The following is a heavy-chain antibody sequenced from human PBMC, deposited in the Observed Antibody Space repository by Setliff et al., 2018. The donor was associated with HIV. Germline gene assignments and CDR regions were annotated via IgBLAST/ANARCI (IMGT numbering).Heavy chain of an antibody. CDR3: ARVRYCGGDCYPDAFDI. CDR2: MNPNSGGT. Sequence: ASVKVSCKASGYTFTSYNIYWVRQATGQGLEWVQQATGQGLEWMGWMNPNSGGTNCAQKFQGRVTMTRDTSISTVYMELSRLRSDDTAVYYCARVRYCGGDCYPDAFDIWGQGTMVTVSS. D-gene: IGHD2-21*02. CDR1: GYTFTSYN. V-gene: IGHV1-2*02. J-gene: IGHJ3*02.